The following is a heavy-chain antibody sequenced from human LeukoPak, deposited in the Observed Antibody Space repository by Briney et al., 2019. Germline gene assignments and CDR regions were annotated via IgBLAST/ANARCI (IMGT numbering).Heavy chain of an antibody. CDR3: ARQKPSTFRQYGRGRPFDY. D-gene: IGHD2-15*01. V-gene: IGHV4-34*01. Sequence: SETLSLTCGVSDGPLSGSYWTWIREAPGKGLEWIGDINYSGITNYDPSLKSRVTISVDTSTNQFSLRLTSVTAADTAVYYCARQKPSTFRQYGRGRPFDYWGQGTLVTVSS. J-gene: IGHJ4*02. CDR1: DGPLSGSY. CDR2: INYSGIT.